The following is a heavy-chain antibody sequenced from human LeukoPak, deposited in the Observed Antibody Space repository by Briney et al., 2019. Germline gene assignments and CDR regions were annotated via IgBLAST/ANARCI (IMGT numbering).Heavy chain of an antibody. V-gene: IGHV3-21*01. CDR2: ISGSSGST. CDR1: GFTFDDYA. Sequence: GGSLRLSCAASGFTFDDYAMHWVRQAPGKGLEWVSTISGSSGSTYYADSVKGRFTISRDNAKNSLYLQMNSLRAEDTAVYYCARGGITIFGVVINYYFDYWGQGTLVTVSS. CDR3: ARGGITIFGVVINYYFDY. J-gene: IGHJ4*02. D-gene: IGHD3-3*01.